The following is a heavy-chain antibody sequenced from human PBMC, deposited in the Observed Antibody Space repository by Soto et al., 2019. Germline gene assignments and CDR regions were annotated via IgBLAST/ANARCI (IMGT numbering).Heavy chain of an antibody. V-gene: IGHV2-70*01. D-gene: IGHD3-22*01. CDR1: GFSLSTSGMC. J-gene: IGHJ4*02. CDR2: IDWDDEK. Sequence: SGPTLVNPTQTLTLTCTFSGFSLSTSGMCVSWIRQPPGKALEWLALIDWDDEKYYSTSLKTRLTISKDTSKNQVVLTMTNMDPVDTATYYCARTTLTYYYDSSGYYHYWGQGTLVTVSS. CDR3: ARTTLTYYYDSSGYYHY.